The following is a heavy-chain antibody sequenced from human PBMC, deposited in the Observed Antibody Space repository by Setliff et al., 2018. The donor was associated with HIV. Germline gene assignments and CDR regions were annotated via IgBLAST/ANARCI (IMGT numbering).Heavy chain of an antibody. CDR1: GGSIGSSSYY. J-gene: IGHJ4*01. CDR2: IYYSGNT. CDR3: ASHLPPYSGNFDY. V-gene: IGHV4-39*01. Sequence: SETLSLTCTVSGGSIGSSSYYWGWIRQPPGKGLEWIGTIYYSGNTYYNPSLKSRVTISVDTSKNQISLKLSSVTAADTAVYYCASHLPPYSGNFDYWGHGTLVTVSS. D-gene: IGHD1-26*01.